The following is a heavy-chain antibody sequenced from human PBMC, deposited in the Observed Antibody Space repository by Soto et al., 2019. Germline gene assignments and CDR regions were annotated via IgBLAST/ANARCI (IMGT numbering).Heavy chain of an antibody. D-gene: IGHD5-12*01. CDR2: IYYRGST. CDR3: AIFTGNSVAPTYFDF. Sequence: SETLSLTCTVSGGSINNYCWSWIRQPPGKGLEWIGYIYYRGSTNYNPSLKSRVTISVDTSKNQFSLKLSSVTTADTAVYYCAIFTGNSVAPTYFDFWGQGTLVTVSS. J-gene: IGHJ4*02. V-gene: IGHV4-59*01. CDR1: GGSINNYC.